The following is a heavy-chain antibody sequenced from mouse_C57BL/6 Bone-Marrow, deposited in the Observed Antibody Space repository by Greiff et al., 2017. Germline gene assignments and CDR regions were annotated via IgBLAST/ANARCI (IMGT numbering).Heavy chain of an antibody. J-gene: IGHJ4*01. CDR3: SGGYDYDYAIDY. V-gene: IGHV1-39*01. CDR1: GYSFTDYN. CDR2: INPNYGTT. D-gene: IGHD2-4*01. Sequence: VQLQQSGPELVKPGASVKISCKASGYSFTDYNMNWVKQSNGKSLEWIGVINPNYGTTSYNQKFKGKATLTVDQSSSTAYMQRNSLTSEDSAVYYCSGGYDYDYAIDYWGQGTSVTVSS.